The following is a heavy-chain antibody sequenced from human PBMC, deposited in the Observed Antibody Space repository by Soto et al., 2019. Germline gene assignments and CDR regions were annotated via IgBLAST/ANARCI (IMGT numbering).Heavy chain of an antibody. Sequence: KPSETLSLTCAVYGGSFSGYYWSWIRQPPGKGLEWIGEINHSGSTNYNPSLKSRVTISVDTSKNQFSLKLSSVTAADTAVYYCARGRRDIVVVPAADGWFDPWGQGTLVTVSS. CDR2: INHSGST. V-gene: IGHV4-34*01. CDR1: GGSFSGYY. J-gene: IGHJ5*02. CDR3: ARGRRDIVVVPAADGWFDP. D-gene: IGHD2-2*01.